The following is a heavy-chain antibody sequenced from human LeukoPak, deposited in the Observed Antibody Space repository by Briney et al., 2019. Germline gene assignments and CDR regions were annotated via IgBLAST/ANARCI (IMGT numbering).Heavy chain of an antibody. V-gene: IGHV3-33*01. Sequence: EPGRSLRLSCAASGFTFSSYGMHWVRQAPGKGLEWVAVIWYDGSNKYYADSVKGRFTISRDNSKNTLYLQMNSLRAEDTAVYYCARTMRPILTGYYSLDYWGQGTLVTVSP. D-gene: IGHD3-9*01. CDR2: IWYDGSNK. CDR3: ARTMRPILTGYYSLDY. CDR1: GFTFSSYG. J-gene: IGHJ4*02.